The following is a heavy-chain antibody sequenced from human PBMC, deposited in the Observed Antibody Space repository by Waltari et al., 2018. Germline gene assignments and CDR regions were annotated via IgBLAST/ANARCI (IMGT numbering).Heavy chain of an antibody. Sequence: QVTLKVSGPVLVKPTETLTLTCTVSGFSLSNARMGVSWIRQPPGKALEWLAHIFSNDEKSYSTSLKSRLTISKDTSKSQVVLTMTNMDPVDTATYYCARGKYTYLTFDPWGQGTLVTVSS. V-gene: IGHV2-26*01. J-gene: IGHJ5*02. CDR2: IFSNDEK. CDR1: GFSLSNARMG. D-gene: IGHD1-1*01. CDR3: ARGKYTYLTFDP.